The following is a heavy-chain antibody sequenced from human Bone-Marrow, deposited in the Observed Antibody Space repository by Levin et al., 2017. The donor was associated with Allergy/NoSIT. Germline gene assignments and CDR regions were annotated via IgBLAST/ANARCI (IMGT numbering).Heavy chain of an antibody. CDR1: GGSFGGYY. Sequence: SQTLSLTCAVSGGSFGGYYWSWIRQSPGKGLEWLGEVHDVASPTYNPSLKGRLTMSMYTSRTQFSLELKSVTVADTAVYYCARGHSTSGFDSWGQGTLVTVSS. J-gene: IGHJ4*02. CDR2: VHDVASP. V-gene: IGHV4-34*01. CDR3: ARGHSTSGFDS. D-gene: IGHD3-10*01.